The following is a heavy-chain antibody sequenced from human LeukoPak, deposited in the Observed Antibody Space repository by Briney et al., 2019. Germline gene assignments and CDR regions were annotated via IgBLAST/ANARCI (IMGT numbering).Heavy chain of an antibody. D-gene: IGHD3-22*01. CDR1: GGSFSGYY. CDR2: INHSGST. V-gene: IGHV4-34*01. Sequence: PSETLSLTCAVYGGSFSGYYWSWIRQPPGKGLEWIGEINHSGSTNYNPSLKSRVTISVDTSKNQFSLKLSSVTAADTAVYCCARGRYYDSSGYYWDYWGQGTLVTVSS. CDR3: ARGRYYDSSGYYWDY. J-gene: IGHJ4*02.